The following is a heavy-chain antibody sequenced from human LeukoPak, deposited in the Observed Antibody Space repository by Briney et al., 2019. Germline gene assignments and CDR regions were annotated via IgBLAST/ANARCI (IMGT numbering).Heavy chain of an antibody. CDR3: AKAYYDTRGSHFDY. CDR1: GFTFSSHW. CDR2: ISTDGSAT. Sequence: GGSLRLSCAASGFTFSSHWMHWVRQVPGKGLVWVSRISTDGSATTYADSVKGRFTISRDNSKNTLYLQMNSLRAEDTAVYYCAKAYYDTRGSHFDYWGQGTLVTVSS. J-gene: IGHJ4*02. V-gene: IGHV3-74*01. D-gene: IGHD3-22*01.